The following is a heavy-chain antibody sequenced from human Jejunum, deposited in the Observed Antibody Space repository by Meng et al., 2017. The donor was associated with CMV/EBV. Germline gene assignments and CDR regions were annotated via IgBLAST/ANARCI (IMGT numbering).Heavy chain of an antibody. D-gene: IGHD3-10*01. V-gene: IGHV3-23*04. Sequence: EVKRVGSGGGVVQPWGSLSLSCAASGFIFSNYEMTWARQAPGKGLEWVSGIIGSGDGTFYADSVKGRFTISRDNSRNTAYLQMNSLTVDDTAIYYCASHAFGMAKGWGQGALVTVSS. J-gene: IGHJ4*02. CDR1: GFIFSNYE. CDR3: ASHAFGMAKG. CDR2: IIGSGDGT.